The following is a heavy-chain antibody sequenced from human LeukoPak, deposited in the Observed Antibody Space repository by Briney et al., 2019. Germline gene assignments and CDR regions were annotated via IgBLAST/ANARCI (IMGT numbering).Heavy chain of an antibody. V-gene: IGHV3-7*01. Sequence: GGSLRLSCVASGFTFSNYWMSWVRQAPGKGLEWVANIKQDGSEKYYVDSVKGRFTISRDNAKNSLYLQMNSLRAEDTAVYYCARTKEMASISYFDSWGQGTLVTVSS. J-gene: IGHJ4*02. CDR1: GFTFSNYW. CDR3: ARTKEMASISYFDS. CDR2: IKQDGSEK. D-gene: IGHD5-24*01.